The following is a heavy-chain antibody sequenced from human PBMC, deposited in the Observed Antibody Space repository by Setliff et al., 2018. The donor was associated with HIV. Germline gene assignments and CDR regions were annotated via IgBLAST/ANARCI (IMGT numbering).Heavy chain of an antibody. CDR2: ISAYNDNT. J-gene: IGHJ5*02. CDR3: ARDLGINPQGGFDP. V-gene: IGHV1-18*01. D-gene: IGHD3-16*01. CDR1: GYTFSSYG. Sequence: ASVKVSCKASGYTFSSYGVSWVRLAPGQGLEWMGWISAYNDNTNYAQKLQGRVTMTTDTSTSTAYMELRSLRSDDPAVYYCARDLGINPQGGFDPWGQGTLVTVSS.